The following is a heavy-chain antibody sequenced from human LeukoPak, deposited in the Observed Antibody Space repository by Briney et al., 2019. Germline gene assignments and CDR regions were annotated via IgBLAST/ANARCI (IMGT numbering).Heavy chain of an antibody. Sequence: ASVKVSCKASGGTFSSYAISGVRQAPGQGLEWMGCISAYNGNTNYAQKLQGRVTITTDTSTSTAYMELRSLRSDDTAVYYCARGSYYDSSGHFDYWGQGTLVTVSS. D-gene: IGHD3-22*01. CDR3: ARGSYYDSSGHFDY. J-gene: IGHJ4*02. V-gene: IGHV1-18*01. CDR1: GGTFSSYA. CDR2: ISAYNGNT.